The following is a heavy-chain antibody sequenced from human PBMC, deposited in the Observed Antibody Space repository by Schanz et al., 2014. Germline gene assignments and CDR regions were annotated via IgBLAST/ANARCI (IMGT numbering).Heavy chain of an antibody. Sequence: DVHLLESGGGLVQPGGSLRLSCTASGFSFSSYAMGWVRQAPGKGLEWVSAISGSGGSTYYADSVKGRFTISRDNSKNTLYLQMNSLRAEDTAVYYCARDHTTESYYSAGPPIDYWGQGTLLTVSS. CDR3: ARDHTTESYYSAGPPIDY. CDR1: GFSFSSYA. V-gene: IGHV3-23*01. CDR2: ISGSGGST. J-gene: IGHJ4*02. D-gene: IGHD1-26*01.